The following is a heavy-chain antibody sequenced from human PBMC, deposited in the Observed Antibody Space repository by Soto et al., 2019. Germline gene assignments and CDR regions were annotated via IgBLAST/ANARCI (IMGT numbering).Heavy chain of an antibody. J-gene: IGHJ6*02. CDR1: GYTFDRYG. V-gene: IGHV1-18*01. CDR3: AREGYCSSGSCALYSHEYFGMDV. CDR2: ISTYNGNT. Sequence: VQVVESGAEVKKPGASVKVSCKASGYTFDRYGISWVRQAPGQGLEWMGWISTYNGNTNYAQKLKGRVTMTTDTFTSTAYMELRSLTSDDTAVYYCAREGYCSSGSCALYSHEYFGMDVWGQGTTVTVSS. D-gene: IGHD2-15*01.